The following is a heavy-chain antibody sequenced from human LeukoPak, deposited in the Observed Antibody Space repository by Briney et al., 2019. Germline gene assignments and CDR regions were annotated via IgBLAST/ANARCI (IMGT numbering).Heavy chain of an antibody. CDR2: IYGGTST. D-gene: IGHD2-2*01. V-gene: IGHV3-53*01. J-gene: IGHJ4*02. Sequence: GGSLRLSCAASGFTVSSNSMSWVRQAPGKGLEWVSVIYGGTSTYYADSVKGRFTISRDNSKNTLYLQMNSLRAEDTAVYYCAKDQYCTSTSCYVGYWGQGTLVTVSS. CDR1: GFTVSSNS. CDR3: AKDQYCTSTSCYVGY.